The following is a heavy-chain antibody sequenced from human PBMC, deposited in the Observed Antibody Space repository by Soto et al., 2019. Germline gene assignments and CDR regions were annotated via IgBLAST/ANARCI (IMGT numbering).Heavy chain of an antibody. Sequence: EVQLLESGGGLVQPGGSLRLSCAASGFTFSNYVLTWVRQAPGKGLEWVSGISDSGGSPYYADSVKGRFTISRDNSKNMVYQQMSSLRAEDTAVYYCAKGGNCSGGNCYWWVWYGMDVWGQGTTVTVSS. V-gene: IGHV3-23*01. CDR2: ISDSGGSP. CDR3: AKGGNCSGGNCYWWVWYGMDV. D-gene: IGHD2-15*01. J-gene: IGHJ6*02. CDR1: GFTFSNYV.